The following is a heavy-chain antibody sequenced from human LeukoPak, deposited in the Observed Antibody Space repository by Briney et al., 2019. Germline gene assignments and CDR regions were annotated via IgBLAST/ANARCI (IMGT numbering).Heavy chain of an antibody. CDR3: ARAHSSGWYYFES. V-gene: IGHV3-74*01. D-gene: IGHD6-19*01. CDR1: GFTFTSYW. Sequence: GGSLRLSCAASGFTFTSYWMHWVRQAPGKGLVWVSRINSDESSTSYADSVKGRFTISRDNAKNTLYLQMNSLRAEDTAVYYCARAHSSGWYYFESWGQGTLVTVSS. J-gene: IGHJ4*02. CDR2: INSDESST.